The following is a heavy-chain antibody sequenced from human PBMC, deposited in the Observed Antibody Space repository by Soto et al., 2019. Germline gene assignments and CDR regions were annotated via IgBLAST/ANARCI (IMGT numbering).Heavy chain of an antibody. CDR1: GYTFSTYA. J-gene: IGHJ6*02. D-gene: IGHD1-1*01. CDR2: INGGTGKT. Sequence: GASVKVSCKASGYTFSTYAMHWVRQAPGQSLEWMGWINGGTGKTRYSQRLQDRVTITRDTPASTANMELTSLTSEDTAVYYCARGKGMEENYYYYGLDIWGQGTTVTVSS. V-gene: IGHV1-3*01. CDR3: ARGKGMEENYYYYGLDI.